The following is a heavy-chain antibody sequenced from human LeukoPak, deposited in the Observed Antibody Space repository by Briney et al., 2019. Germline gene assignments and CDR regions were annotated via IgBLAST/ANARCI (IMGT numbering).Heavy chain of an antibody. CDR2: INAGNGNT. V-gene: IGHV1-3*03. CDR3: ARAPRRIVGATSFFDY. J-gene: IGHJ4*02. Sequence: ASVKVSCKASGYTFTSYAMHWVRQAPGQRLEWMGWINAGNGNTKYSQEFQGRVTITRDTSASTAYMELSSLRSEDMAVYYCARAPRRIVGATSFFDYWGQGTLITVSS. CDR1: GYTFTSYA. D-gene: IGHD1-26*01.